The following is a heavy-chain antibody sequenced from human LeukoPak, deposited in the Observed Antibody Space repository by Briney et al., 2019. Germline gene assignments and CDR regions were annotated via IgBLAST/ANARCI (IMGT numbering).Heavy chain of an antibody. CDR3: ARDGGSEGLSF. Sequence: GGSLRLSCAASGFIVSGSYMSWVRQAPGKGLEWVSVIYSGGSTYYADSAKGRFTISRDNSKNTLYLQMNSLRAEDTAVYYCARDGGSEGLSFWGQGTLVTVSS. D-gene: IGHD3-3*01. CDR2: IYSGGST. CDR1: GFIVSGSY. V-gene: IGHV3-53*01. J-gene: IGHJ4*02.